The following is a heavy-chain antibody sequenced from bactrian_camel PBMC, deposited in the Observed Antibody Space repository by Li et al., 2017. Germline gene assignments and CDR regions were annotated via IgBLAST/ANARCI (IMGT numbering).Heavy chain of an antibody. J-gene: IGHJ6*01. V-gene: IGHV3S55*01. Sequence: QLVESGGGSVQAGGSLRLSCAGFDTTTINYSMGWFRQAPGKEREAVGIVRSEGSTFYADSVKGRFTITRDNAKNTLFLQMNSLKPEDTATYYCAAEPAVFGYCGGGYYPSNGFWGQGTQVTVS. CDR1: DTTTINYS. D-gene: IGHD2*01. CDR3: AAEPAVFGYCGGGYYPSNGF. CDR2: VRSEGST.